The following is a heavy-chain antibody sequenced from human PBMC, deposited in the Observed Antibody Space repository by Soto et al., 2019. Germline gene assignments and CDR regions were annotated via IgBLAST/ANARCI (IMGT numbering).Heavy chain of an antibody. J-gene: IGHJ4*02. CDR1: GYTFTSYG. D-gene: IGHD3-9*01. V-gene: IGHV1-18*04. CDR2: ISAYNGNT. Sequence: ASVKVSCKASGYTFTSYGISWVRQAPGQGLEWMGWISAYNGNTNYAQKLQGRVTMTTDTSTSTAYMELRSLRSDDTAVYYCARDWCGPPLRYFDWSYPPHFAYWGQGTLVTVSS. CDR3: ARDWCGPPLRYFDWSYPPHFAY.